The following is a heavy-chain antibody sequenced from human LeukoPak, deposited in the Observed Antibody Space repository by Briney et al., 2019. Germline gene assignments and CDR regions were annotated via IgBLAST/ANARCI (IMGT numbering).Heavy chain of an antibody. J-gene: IGHJ4*02. CDR2: INHSGST. CDR3: ARLGPAAGTSFDY. CDR1: GFTFSSYA. D-gene: IGHD6-13*01. Sequence: GSLRLSCAASGFTFSSYAMSWIRQPPGKGLEWIGEINHSGSTNYNPSLKSRVTISVDTSKNQFSLKLSSVTAADTAVYYCARLGPAAGTSFDYWGQGTLVTVSS. V-gene: IGHV4-34*01.